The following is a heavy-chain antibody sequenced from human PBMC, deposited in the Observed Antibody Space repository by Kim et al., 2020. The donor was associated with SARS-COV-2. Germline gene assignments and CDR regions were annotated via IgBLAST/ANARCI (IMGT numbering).Heavy chain of an antibody. CDR3: ARDFLGWLQL. CDR2: T. D-gene: IGHD5-12*01. V-gene: IGHV1-46*01. Sequence: TSYAQKFQGRVTMTRDTSTSTVYMELSSLRSEDTAVYYCARDFLGWLQLWGQGTLVTVSS. J-gene: IGHJ4*02.